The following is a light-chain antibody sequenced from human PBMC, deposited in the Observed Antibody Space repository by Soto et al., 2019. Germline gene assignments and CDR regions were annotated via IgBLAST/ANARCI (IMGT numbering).Light chain of an antibody. Sequence: DIPMTQSPSSLSASVGDRVTITCRASQTISTYLNWYQQKPGKAPKLLIYAASSLQSGVPSRFSGSGSGTDFTLTISSLQPEDFATYFCQQSHRIPYIFGQGTKLQLK. J-gene: IGKJ2*01. V-gene: IGKV1-39*01. CDR3: QQSHRIPYI. CDR1: QTISTY. CDR2: AAS.